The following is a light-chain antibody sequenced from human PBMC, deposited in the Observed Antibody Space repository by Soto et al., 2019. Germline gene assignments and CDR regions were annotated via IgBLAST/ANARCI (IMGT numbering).Light chain of an antibody. J-gene: IGLJ1*01. V-gene: IGLV1-40*01. CDR1: SSNIGAGYD. Sequence: QAVVTQPPSVSGAPGQRVPISCTGSSSNIGAGYDVHWYQQLPGTAPKLLIYGNSNRPSGVPDRFSGSKSGTSASLAITGLQAEDEADYYCQSYDSSLSGSYVFGTGTKLTVL. CDR2: GNS. CDR3: QSYDSSLSGSYV.